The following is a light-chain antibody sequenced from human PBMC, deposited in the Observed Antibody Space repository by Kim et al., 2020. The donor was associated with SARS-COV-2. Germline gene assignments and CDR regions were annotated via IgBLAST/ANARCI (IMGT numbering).Light chain of an antibody. CDR3: QKYNSAPRA. CDR1: QGISNY. Sequence: ASVGNRVTITCRASQGISNYLAWYQQKPGKVPKLLIYAASTLQSGVPSRFSGSGSGTDFTLTISSLQPEDVATYYCQKYNSAPRAFGPGTKVDIK. CDR2: AAS. J-gene: IGKJ3*01. V-gene: IGKV1-27*01.